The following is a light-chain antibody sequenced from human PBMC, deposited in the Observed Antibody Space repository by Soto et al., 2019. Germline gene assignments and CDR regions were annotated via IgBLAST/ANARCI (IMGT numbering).Light chain of an antibody. V-gene: IGLV1-40*01. J-gene: IGLJ1*01. CDR2: DNS. Sequence: QSVLTQPPSVSGAPGQRVTISCTGSSSNIGEGHNVHWYQQLPGTAPKLIISDNSNRPSGVPDRFSGSKSGTSASLAITGLQAEDEADYYCCSYAGSYTRYVFGTGTKVTVL. CDR1: SSNIGEGHN. CDR3: CSYAGSYTRYV.